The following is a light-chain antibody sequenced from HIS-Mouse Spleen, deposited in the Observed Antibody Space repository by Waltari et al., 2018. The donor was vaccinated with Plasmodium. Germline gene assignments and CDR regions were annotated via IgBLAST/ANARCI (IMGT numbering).Light chain of an antibody. V-gene: IGLV5-37*01. Sequence: QPVLTQPPSSSASPGESARLTCTLPSDINVGSYNIYCSHQKPGSPPRYLLYYYSDSDKGQGSGVPSRFSGSKDASANTGILLISGLQSEDEADYYCMIWPSNASGVFGGGTKLTVL. CDR1: SDINVGSYN. CDR2: YYSDSDK. J-gene: IGLJ3*02. CDR3: MIWPSNASGV.